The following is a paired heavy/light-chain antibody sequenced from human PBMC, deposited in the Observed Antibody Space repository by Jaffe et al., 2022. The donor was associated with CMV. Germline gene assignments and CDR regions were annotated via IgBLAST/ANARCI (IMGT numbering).Light chain of an antibody. CDR2: AAS. V-gene: IGKV1-39*01. CDR3: QQSYSTPPT. J-gene: IGKJ3*01. CDR1: QSISSY. Sequence: DIQMTQSPSSLSASVGDRVTITCRASQSISSYLNWYQQKPGKAPKLLIYAASSLQSGVPSRFSGSGSGTDFTLTISSLQPEDFATYYCQQSYSTPPTFGPGTKVDIK.
Heavy chain of an antibody. CDR1: GYTFTSYD. CDR2: MNPNSGNT. J-gene: IGHJ4*02. CDR3: ARARPRRITIFGVARHSYYFDY. Sequence: QVQLVQSGAEVKKPGASVKVSCKASGYTFTSYDINWVRQATGQGLEWMGWMNPNSGNTGYAQKFQGRVTMTRNTSISTAYMELSSLRSEDTAVYYCARARPRRITIFGVARHSYYFDYWGQGTLVTVSS. D-gene: IGHD3-3*01. V-gene: IGHV1-8*01.